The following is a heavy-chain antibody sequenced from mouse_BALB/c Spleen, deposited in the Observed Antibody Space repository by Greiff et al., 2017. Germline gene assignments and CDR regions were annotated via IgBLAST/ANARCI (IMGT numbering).Heavy chain of an antibody. D-gene: IGHD1-2*01. J-gene: IGHJ2*01. Sequence: DVQLQESGPGLVKPSQSLSLTCTVTGYSITSDYAWNWIRQFPGTKLEWMGYISYSGSTSYNPSLKSRISITRDTSKNQFFLQLNSVTTEDTATYYCARNPTITTATNYFDYWGQGTTLTVSS. V-gene: IGHV3-2*02. CDR2: ISYSGST. CDR1: GYSITSDYA. CDR3: ARNPTITTATNYFDY.